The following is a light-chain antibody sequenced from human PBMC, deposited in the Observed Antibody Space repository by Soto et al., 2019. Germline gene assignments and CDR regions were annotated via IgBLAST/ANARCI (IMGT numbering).Light chain of an antibody. CDR3: QKYNSAPLT. CDR2: KAS. CDR1: QTISSW. J-gene: IGKJ4*01. Sequence: DIPMTQSPSTLSGSVGDRVTITYRASQTISSWLAWYQQKPGKAPKILIYKASTLKSGVPSRFSGSGSGTEFNLTISSLQPEDVAAYYCQKYNSAPLTLGGGTKVDIK. V-gene: IGKV1-5*03.